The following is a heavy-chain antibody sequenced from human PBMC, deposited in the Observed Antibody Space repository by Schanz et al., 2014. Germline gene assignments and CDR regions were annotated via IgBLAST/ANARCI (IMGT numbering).Heavy chain of an antibody. CDR2: IWYDGSNK. V-gene: IGHV3-33*08. D-gene: IGHD3-10*01. J-gene: IGHJ4*02. CDR1: GFTFDPYA. CDR3: ARGPIPIQGVPMDF. Sequence: VQLLESGGRLVQPGGSLRLSCAASGFTFDPYAMHWLRQSPGKGLEWVAIIWYDGSNKYYADSVKGRFTISRDNSKNTLFLQMSGLTPEDTAVYYCARGPIPIQGVPMDFWGQGTLVTVSS.